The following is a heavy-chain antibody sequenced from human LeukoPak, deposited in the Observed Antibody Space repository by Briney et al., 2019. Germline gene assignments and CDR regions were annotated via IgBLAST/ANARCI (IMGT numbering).Heavy chain of an antibody. CDR2: IYTSGTT. J-gene: IGHJ3*02. Sequence: SETLSLTCTVSGGSISSDYWSWIRQPAGKGLEWIGRIYTSGTTNYNPSLQSRVTMSLDTSKNQFSLTLTSVTAADTAVYYCATLYTVRGADAFDIWGQGTVVTVSS. CDR3: ATLYTVRGADAFDI. D-gene: IGHD3-10*01. CDR1: GGSISSDY. V-gene: IGHV4-4*07.